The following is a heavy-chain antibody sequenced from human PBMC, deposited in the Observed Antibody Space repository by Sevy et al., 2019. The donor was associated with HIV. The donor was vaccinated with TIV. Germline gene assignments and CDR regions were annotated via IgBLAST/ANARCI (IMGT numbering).Heavy chain of an antibody. CDR2: IYPDDSDT. J-gene: IGHJ6*02. Sequence: GESLKISCKGSGYSFATYWIAWVRQMPGKGLEWMGIIYPDDSDTRYSPSFQGQVTISADKSISTASLQWRTLKAYDTAKYYCARGARGTLPSFYYYTLNVWGQGTTVTVSS. CDR3: ARGARGTLPSFYYYTLNV. D-gene: IGHD1-1*01. CDR1: GYSFATYW. V-gene: IGHV5-51*01.